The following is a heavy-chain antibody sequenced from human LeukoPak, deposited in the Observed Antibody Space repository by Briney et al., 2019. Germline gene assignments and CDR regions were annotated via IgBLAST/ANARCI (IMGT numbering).Heavy chain of an antibody. D-gene: IGHD3-22*01. V-gene: IGHV3-33*01. CDR3: ARAKGVSTGYRPTDY. CDR2: IWYDGSNR. J-gene: IGHJ4*02. CDR1: GFTFSSSG. Sequence: GGSLRLSCAASGFTFSSSGMRWVRQAPGKGLEWVAVIWYDGSNRYYADPVKGRFTVSRDNSKNTLYLQMNSLRAEDTAVYYCARAKGVSTGYRPTDYWGQGTLVTVSS.